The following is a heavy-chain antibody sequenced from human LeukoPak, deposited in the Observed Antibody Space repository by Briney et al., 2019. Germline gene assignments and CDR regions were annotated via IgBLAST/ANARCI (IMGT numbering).Heavy chain of an antibody. CDR2: MNPNSGNT. J-gene: IGHJ4*02. CDR3: ARVVGVTNHLDY. CDR1: GYTFTSYD. V-gene: IGHV1-8*01. D-gene: IGHD2-21*02. Sequence: ASVKVSCKASGYTFTSYDINWVRQATGQGLEWMGWMNPNSGNTGYAQKLQGRVTMTRNTSISTAYMELSSLRSEDTAVYYCARVVGVTNHLDYWGQGTLVTVSS.